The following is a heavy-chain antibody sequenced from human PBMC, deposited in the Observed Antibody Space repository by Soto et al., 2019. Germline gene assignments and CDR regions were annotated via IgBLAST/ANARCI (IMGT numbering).Heavy chain of an antibody. CDR3: ARENSWFDP. CDR2: ISPNNGTA. V-gene: IGHV1-18*01. J-gene: IGHJ5*02. CDR1: GGTFSSYA. Sequence: ASVKVSCKASGGTFSSYAISWVRQDPGQGLEWMGWISPNNGTANYAQKLQGRVTMTTDKSTSTAYMELRSLRSDDTAVYYCARENSWFDPWGQGTLVTVSS.